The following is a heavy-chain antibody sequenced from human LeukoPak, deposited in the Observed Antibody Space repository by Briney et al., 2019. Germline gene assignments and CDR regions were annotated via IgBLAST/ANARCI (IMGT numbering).Heavy chain of an antibody. J-gene: IGHJ3*02. CDR1: GGSITDGAYY. D-gene: IGHD3-3*01. CDR2: LSSSDKT. Sequence: SETLSLTCSVSGGSITDGAYYWGWLRQPPGKGLEWIVSLSSSDKTYSKPSLQSRLTTSLDTSKNTFSLRLTSVTAADTAVYYCASHTRSDTIFGVVLAFDIWGQGTMVTVSS. V-gene: IGHV4-39*02. CDR3: ASHTRSDTIFGVVLAFDI.